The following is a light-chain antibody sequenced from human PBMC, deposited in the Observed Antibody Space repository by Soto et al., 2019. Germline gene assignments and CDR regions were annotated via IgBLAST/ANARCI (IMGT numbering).Light chain of an antibody. CDR2: AAS. CDR3: QQYGSSRWT. V-gene: IGKV3-20*01. CDR1: QSVSSSQ. Sequence: EVVLAQSPGTLSLSPGERATLSCRASQSVSSSQLAWFQQKPGQAPRLLIYAASWRAAGIPDRFSGSGSGTDFTLTISRLEPADFAVYYCQQYGSSRWTFGQGTKVEIK. J-gene: IGKJ1*01.